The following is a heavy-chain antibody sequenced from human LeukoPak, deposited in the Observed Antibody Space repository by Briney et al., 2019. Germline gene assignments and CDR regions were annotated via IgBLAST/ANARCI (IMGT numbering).Heavy chain of an antibody. Sequence: SETLSLTCTVSGDSISNYYWSWIRQPAGKGLEWIGRMYTSGATNYNPSLKSRTTMSVDTSKNQLSLRLSSVTAADRAVYYCAREGPAASTSFYYFMDVWGKGTTVTVSS. CDR1: GDSISNYY. CDR2: MYTSGAT. CDR3: AREGPAASTSFYYFMDV. J-gene: IGHJ6*03. D-gene: IGHD2-2*01. V-gene: IGHV4-4*07.